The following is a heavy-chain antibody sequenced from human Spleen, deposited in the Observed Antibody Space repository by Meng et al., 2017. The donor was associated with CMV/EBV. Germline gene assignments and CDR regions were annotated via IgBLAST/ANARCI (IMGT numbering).Heavy chain of an antibody. D-gene: IGHD2-15*01. V-gene: IGHV4-30-4*08. J-gene: IGHJ4*02. Sequence: LSLTCTVSGGSISSGDYYWSWIRQPPGKGLEWIGYIYYSGSTYYNPSLKSRVTISVDTSKNKFSLKLSSVSAADTAVYYCARVSSAWWGVDYWGQGTLVTVSS. CDR2: IYYSGST. CDR3: ARVSSAWWGVDY. CDR1: GGSISSGDYY.